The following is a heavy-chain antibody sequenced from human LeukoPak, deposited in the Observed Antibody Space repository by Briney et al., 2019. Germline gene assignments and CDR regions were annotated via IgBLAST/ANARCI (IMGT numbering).Heavy chain of an antibody. D-gene: IGHD3-22*01. V-gene: IGHV3-23*01. CDR2: ISGSGGST. J-gene: IGHJ4*02. Sequence: GGSLRLSCAASGFTFSSYAMSWVRQAPGKGLEWVSAISGSGGSTYYADSVKGRFTISRDNSKNTLYLQMNSLGAEDTAVYYCAKSRGYYYDSSGYYYGDWGQGTLVTVSS. CDR1: GFTFSSYA. CDR3: AKSRGYYYDSSGYYYGD.